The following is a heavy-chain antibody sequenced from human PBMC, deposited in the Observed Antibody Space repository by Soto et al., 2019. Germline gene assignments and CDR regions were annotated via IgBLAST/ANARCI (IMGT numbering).Heavy chain of an antibody. CDR2: INPSGGST. D-gene: IGHD2-15*01. V-gene: IGHV1-46*01. CDR3: AREVSSGGYCSGGSCYWDWFDP. Sequence: SIRVACRTPGCTETVYYMHGVRQAKKQGLEWMGIINPSGGSTSYAQKFQGRVTMTRDTSTSTVYMELSSLRSEDTAVYYCAREVSSGGYCSGGSCYWDWFDPWGQGTLVTVSS. CDR1: GCTETVYY. J-gene: IGHJ5*02.